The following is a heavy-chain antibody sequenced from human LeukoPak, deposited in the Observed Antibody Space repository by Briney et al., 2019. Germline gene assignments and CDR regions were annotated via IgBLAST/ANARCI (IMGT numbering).Heavy chain of an antibody. V-gene: IGHV3-23*01. J-gene: IGHJ6*03. CDR1: GITFSSHA. CDR3: AKGGAATMRDGYNYYYYYMAV. CDR2: ISGNGGHT. D-gene: IGHD5-24*01. Sequence: PGGSLGLSCAASGITFSSHAMSWVRQAPGKGLEWVSLISGNGGHTYYGDSVKGRFTISRDNSTNRLYLQMNSLRPEDTAVYYCAKGGAATMRDGYNYYYYYMAVWGRGTTVTVSS.